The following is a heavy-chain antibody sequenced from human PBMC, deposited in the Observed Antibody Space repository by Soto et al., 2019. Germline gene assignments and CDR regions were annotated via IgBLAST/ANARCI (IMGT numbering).Heavy chain of an antibody. CDR1: GFTFSNYA. CDR2: ISGRGGSP. J-gene: IGHJ4*02. Sequence: VQLLESGGGLVQPGGSLRLSCAASGFTFSNYAMNWIRQAPGKGLELVSSISGRGGSPYYADSVKGRFTISRHNCNNTVYLQMNRPRAGDSAIYYCWKEGTSGFYYFDYWGQGTLVTVSS. D-gene: IGHD3-22*01. V-gene: IGHV3-23*01. CDR3: WKEGTSGFYYFDY.